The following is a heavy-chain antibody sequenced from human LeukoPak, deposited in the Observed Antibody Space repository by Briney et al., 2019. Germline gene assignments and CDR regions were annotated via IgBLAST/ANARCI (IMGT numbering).Heavy chain of an antibody. CDR1: GFTLSSYA. Sequence: PGGSLTLSCAASGFTLSSYAMHWVRQAPGKGLEWVAVISYDGSNKYYADSVKGRFTISRDNSKNTLYLQMNSLRAEDTAVYYCARDGRAVAGPLDYWAQGTLDTVSS. CDR3: ARDGRAVAGPLDY. CDR2: ISYDGSNK. D-gene: IGHD6-19*01. V-gene: IGHV3-30*04. J-gene: IGHJ4*02.